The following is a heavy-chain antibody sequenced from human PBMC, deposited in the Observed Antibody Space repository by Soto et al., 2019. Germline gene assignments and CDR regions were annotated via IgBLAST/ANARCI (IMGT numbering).Heavy chain of an antibody. Sequence: EVQLVESGGGLVQPGGSLRLSCAASGFTVSSNYMSWVRQAPGKGLEWVSVIYSGXXXXYADSVKGRFTISRHNSKNTXXXXXXXXXXXXXXXXXXXXXXXXXXDYWGQGTLVTVSS. V-gene: IGHV3-53*04. CDR3: XXXXXXXXDY. CDR1: GFTVSSNY. CDR2: IYSGXXX. J-gene: IGHJ4*02.